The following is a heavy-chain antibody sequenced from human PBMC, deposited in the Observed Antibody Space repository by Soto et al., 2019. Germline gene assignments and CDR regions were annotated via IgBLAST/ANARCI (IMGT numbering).Heavy chain of an antibody. CDR1: GYTFTSHT. CDR3: AREPEDGVPGDY. J-gene: IGHJ4*02. CDR2: IIVSHGSP. V-gene: IGHV1-3*01. Sequence: QVHLVQSGAEVKEPGASVRVSCEASGYTFTSHTIHWARQAPGQGLEWMGWIIVSHGSPRYAPQFQGRITFGRDTSATTAYMELTSLTFADTAVYSCAREPEDGVPGDYWGQGTPVVVSS. D-gene: IGHD2-8*01.